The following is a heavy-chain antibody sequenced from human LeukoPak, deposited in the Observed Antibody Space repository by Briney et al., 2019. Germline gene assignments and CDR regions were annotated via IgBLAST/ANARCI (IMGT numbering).Heavy chain of an antibody. CDR3: ARDIQLWLRTYYFDY. Sequence: GGSLRLSCAASGFTFSSYGMSWVRQAPGKGLEWVSSISSSSSYIYYADSVKGRFTISRDNAKNSLYLQMNSLRAEDTAVYYCARDIQLWLRTYYFDYWGQGTLVTVSS. J-gene: IGHJ4*02. CDR2: ISSSSSYI. CDR1: GFTFSSYG. D-gene: IGHD5-18*01. V-gene: IGHV3-21*01.